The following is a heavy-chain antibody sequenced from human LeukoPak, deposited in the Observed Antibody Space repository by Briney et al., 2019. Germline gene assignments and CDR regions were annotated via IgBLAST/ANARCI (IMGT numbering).Heavy chain of an antibody. Sequence: PGGSLRLSCAASGFTFSSYAMSWVRQAPGKWLEWVSAISGSGGSTYYADSVKGRFNISRDNSKNTLYLQMNSLRAEDTAVYYCAAGIGGGSCCDAFDIWGQGTMVTVSS. CDR1: GFTFSSYA. J-gene: IGHJ3*02. CDR2: ISGSGGST. D-gene: IGHD2-15*01. V-gene: IGHV3-23*01. CDR3: AAGIGGGSCCDAFDI.